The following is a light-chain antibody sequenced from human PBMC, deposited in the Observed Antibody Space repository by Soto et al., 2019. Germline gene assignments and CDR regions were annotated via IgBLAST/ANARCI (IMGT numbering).Light chain of an antibody. Sequence: ELVLTQSPGTLSLSPGERATLSCRASQRVSSNYLAWYQQKPGQAPRLLIYGASRRATGIPDRFSGSGSGTDFTLTISRLEPEDCAVYYCQQYDSSPRTFGQGTKVEIQ. V-gene: IGKV3-20*01. CDR2: GAS. CDR3: QQYDSSPRT. J-gene: IGKJ1*01. CDR1: QRVSSNY.